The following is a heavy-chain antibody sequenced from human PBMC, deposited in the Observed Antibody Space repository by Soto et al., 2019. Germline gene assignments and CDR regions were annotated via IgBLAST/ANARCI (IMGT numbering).Heavy chain of an antibody. CDR1: GFTFRSYA. Sequence: GGSLRLSCAASGFTFRSYAMHWVRQTPGKGLEWVSGVSGSGTNSYFAESVKGRFTVSRDNSKNTFYLEMTGLRGDDTAVYYCAKGRSSAPDYFFDYWGQGILVTVPS. CDR3: AKGRSSAPDYFFDY. CDR2: VSGSGTNS. J-gene: IGHJ4*02. V-gene: IGHV3-23*01. D-gene: IGHD3-10*01.